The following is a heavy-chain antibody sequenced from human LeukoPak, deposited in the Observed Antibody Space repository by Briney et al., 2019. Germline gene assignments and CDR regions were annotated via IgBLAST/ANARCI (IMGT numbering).Heavy chain of an antibody. D-gene: IGHD3-22*01. CDR1: GFRISIAW. CDR3: AAVGEWLSNAFNL. V-gene: IGHV3-15*01. Sequence: VSLRLSCAASGFRISIAWMSWVRQATATGMEWVGRIKSKGDGETRDYAAPVKDRFIISRDDSKNMLYLQMNSLKTEDTAIYYCAAVGEWLSNAFNLWGQGTMVTVSA. J-gene: IGHJ3*01. CDR2: IKSKGDGETR.